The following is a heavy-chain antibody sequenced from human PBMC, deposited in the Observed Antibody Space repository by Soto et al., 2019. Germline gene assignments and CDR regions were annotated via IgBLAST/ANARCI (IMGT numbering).Heavy chain of an antibody. CDR2: INSDGSST. CDR3: ARDLIAVAVP. CDR1: EFTCGSYG. Sequence: VVSLRLCYAASEFTCGSYGMHWVRQAPGKGLVWVSRINSDGSSTSYADSVKGRFTISRDNAKNTLYLQMNSLRAEDTAVYYCARDLIAVAVPWGQGTLVTVSS. J-gene: IGHJ5*02. V-gene: IGHV3-74*01. D-gene: IGHD6-19*01.